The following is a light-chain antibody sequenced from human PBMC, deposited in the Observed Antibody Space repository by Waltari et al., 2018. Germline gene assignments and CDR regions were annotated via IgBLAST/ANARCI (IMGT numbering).Light chain of an antibody. V-gene: IGKV3-20*01. CDR1: QSVSSTY. Sequence: EIVLTQSPGTLSLSPGERATLSCRASQSVSSTYLAWYQQRPGQAPRLLIYGVTSRASGIPDRFSGSGSGTEFTLTISRLEPEDFAVYYCQQYLSTALTFGGGTKVEIK. J-gene: IGKJ4*01. CDR3: QQYLSTALT. CDR2: GVT.